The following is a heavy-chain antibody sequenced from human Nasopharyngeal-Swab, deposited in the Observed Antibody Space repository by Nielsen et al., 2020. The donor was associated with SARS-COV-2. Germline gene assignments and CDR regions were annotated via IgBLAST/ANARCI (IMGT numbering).Heavy chain of an antibody. CDR1: GFTFSTYT. CDR3: AKDLVPDGHNDFDY. V-gene: IGHV3-23*01. D-gene: IGHD1-1*01. CDR2: ITGGADST. Sequence: GESLKISCSASGFTFSTYTMNWVRQAPGKGLEWVSLITGGADSTYYADSVKDRFTISRDNSRNTVYLHMNSLRADDTAIYYCAKDLVPDGHNDFDYWGQGTLVTVSS. J-gene: IGHJ4*01.